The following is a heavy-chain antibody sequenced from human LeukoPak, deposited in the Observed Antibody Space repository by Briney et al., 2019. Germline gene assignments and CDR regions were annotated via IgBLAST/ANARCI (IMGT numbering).Heavy chain of an antibody. D-gene: IGHD3-10*01. Sequence: PGGSLRLSCAASGFTFSSYWMHWVRQAPGKGLVWVSRINSVGSSTSYADSVKGRFTISRDNAKNTLYLQMNSLRAEDTAVYYCARDPSLWFGEPDWYFDLWGRGTLVTVSS. CDR2: INSVGSST. J-gene: IGHJ2*01. V-gene: IGHV3-74*01. CDR1: GFTFSSYW. CDR3: ARDPSLWFGEPDWYFDL.